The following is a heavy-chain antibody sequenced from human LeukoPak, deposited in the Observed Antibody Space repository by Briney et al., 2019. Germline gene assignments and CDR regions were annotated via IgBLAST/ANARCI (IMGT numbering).Heavy chain of an antibody. CDR1: GFTFSSYA. Sequence: GGSLRLSCAASGFTFSSYAMSWVRQAPGKGLEWVSAISGSGGSTYYADSVKGRFTISRDNSKNTLYLQMNSLRAEDTALYYCAKEVGYDSSGYDDFWGQGTLVTVSS. J-gene: IGHJ4*02. CDR3: AKEVGYDSSGYDDF. D-gene: IGHD3-22*01. CDR2: ISGSGGST. V-gene: IGHV3-23*01.